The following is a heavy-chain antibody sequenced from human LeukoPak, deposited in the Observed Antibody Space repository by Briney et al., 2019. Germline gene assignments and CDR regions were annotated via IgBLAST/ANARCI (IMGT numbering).Heavy chain of an antibody. V-gene: IGHV1-24*01. CDR2: FDPEDGET. CDR3: ATEIMQPGAFDI. J-gene: IGHJ3*02. D-gene: IGHD2-8*01. CDR1: GYTLTELS. Sequence: ASVKVSCKVSGYTLTELSMHWVRQAPGKGLEWMGGFDPEDGETIYAQKFQGRVTMTEDTSTDTAYMELSSLRSEDTAVYYCATEIMQPGAFDIWGQGTMVTVSS.